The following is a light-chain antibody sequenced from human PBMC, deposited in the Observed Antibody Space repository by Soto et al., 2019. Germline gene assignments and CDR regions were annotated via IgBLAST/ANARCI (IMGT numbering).Light chain of an antibody. V-gene: IGKV3-11*01. Sequence: ILLTQSPSALSLYPGERATLSCRASQSVGRSLAWYRQKPGQAPRLLIYDASDRATGIPARFSGSGSGTDFTLTISSLEPEDFAVYYCQQRSNWPRITFGQGTRLEIK. J-gene: IGKJ5*01. CDR3: QQRSNWPRIT. CDR2: DAS. CDR1: QSVGRS.